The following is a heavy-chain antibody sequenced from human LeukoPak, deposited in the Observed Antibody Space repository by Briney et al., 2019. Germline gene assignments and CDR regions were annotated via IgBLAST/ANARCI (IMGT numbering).Heavy chain of an antibody. CDR2: IYYSGST. CDR3: ASQSYGSGTVVFDY. V-gene: IGHV4-39*01. CDR1: GGSISSSSYY. J-gene: IGHJ4*02. Sequence: SETLSLTCTVSGGSISSSSYYWGWIRQPPGKGLEWIGSIYYSGSTYYNPSLKSRVTISVDTSKNQFSLKLSSVTAADTAVYYCASQSYGSGTVVFDYWGQGTLVTVSS. D-gene: IGHD3-10*01.